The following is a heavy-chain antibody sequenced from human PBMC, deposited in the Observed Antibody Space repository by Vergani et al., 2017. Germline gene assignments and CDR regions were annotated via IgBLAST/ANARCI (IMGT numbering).Heavy chain of an antibody. D-gene: IGHD1-26*01. J-gene: IGHJ4*02. CDR1: GFTVSSNY. V-gene: IGHV3-53*04. CDR3: ARDLRVGATRSEY. CDR2: IYSGGST. Sequence: EVQLLESGGGLVQPGGSLRLSCAASGFTVSSNYMSWVRQAPGKGLEWVSVIYSGGSTYYADSVKGRFTISRHNSKNTLYLQMNSLRAEDTAVYYCARDLRVGATRSEYWGQGTLVTVSS.